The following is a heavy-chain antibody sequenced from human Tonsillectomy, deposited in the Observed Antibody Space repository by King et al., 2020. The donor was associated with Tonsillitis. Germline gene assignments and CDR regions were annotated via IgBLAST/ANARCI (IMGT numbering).Heavy chain of an antibody. CDR2: ISYDGSNK. Sequence: VQLVESGGGLVQPGRSLRLSCAASGFTFSSYAMHWVRQAPGKGLEWVAVISYDGSNKYYTDSVKGRFTISRDNYKNTLYLQMNSLRAEDTAVYYCATWYRYYDSSGYPYYFDYWGQGTLVTVSS. CDR3: ATWYRYYDSSGYPYYFDY. J-gene: IGHJ4*02. D-gene: IGHD3-22*01. CDR1: GFTFSSYA. V-gene: IGHV3-30*03.